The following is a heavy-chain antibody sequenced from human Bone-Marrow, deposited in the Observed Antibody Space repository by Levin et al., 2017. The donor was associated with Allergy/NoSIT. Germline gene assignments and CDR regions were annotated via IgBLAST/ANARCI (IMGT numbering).Heavy chain of an antibody. J-gene: IGHJ6*03. CDR2: ISSSSSTI. CDR3: ARDLVDIVATKADYYYYYYMDV. V-gene: IGHV3-48*01. D-gene: IGHD5-12*01. CDR1: GFTFSSYS. Sequence: GESLKISCAASGFTFSSYSMNWVRQAPGKGLEWVSYISSSSSTIYYADSVKGRFTISRDNAKNSLYLQMNSLRAEDTAVYYCARDLVDIVATKADYYYYYYMDVWGKGTTVTVSS.